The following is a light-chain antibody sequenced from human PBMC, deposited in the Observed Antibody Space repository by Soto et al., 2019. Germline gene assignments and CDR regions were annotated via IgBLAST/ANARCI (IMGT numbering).Light chain of an antibody. Sequence: QSALTQPRSVSGSPGQSVTISCTGTSSDVGGYPYVSWFQQHPGTAPKLIIYDVSKRPSGVPDRFSGSKSGNTASLTISGLQAEDEADYYCCSYAGSYTYVFGTGTKLTVL. CDR2: DVS. V-gene: IGLV2-11*01. J-gene: IGLJ1*01. CDR1: SSDVGGYPY. CDR3: CSYAGSYTYV.